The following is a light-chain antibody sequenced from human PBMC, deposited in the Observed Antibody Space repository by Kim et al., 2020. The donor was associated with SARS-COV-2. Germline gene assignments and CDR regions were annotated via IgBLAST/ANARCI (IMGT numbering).Light chain of an antibody. Sequence: EIVMTQSPVSLPVTPGEPASISCRSSQTLLHSDGYNYLTWYVQKPGRSPQLLIYLRSNRAPGVPDRFSGSGSGTDFTLKISRVEAEDVGVYYCKQTLQIPLTFGGGTKVDIK. CDR1: QTLLHSDGYNY. CDR2: LRS. CDR3: KQTLQIPLT. J-gene: IGKJ4*01. V-gene: IGKV2-28*01.